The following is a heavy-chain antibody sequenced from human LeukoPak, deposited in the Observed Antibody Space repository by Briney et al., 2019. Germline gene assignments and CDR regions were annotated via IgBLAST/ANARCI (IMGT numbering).Heavy chain of an antibody. CDR1: RGTFSNYA. J-gene: IGHJ4*02. V-gene: IGHV1-69*13. CDR3: ARDLSRYSSTWSNPYFDY. D-gene: IGHD6-13*01. Sequence: GASVKVSCKASRGTFSNYAISWVRQAPGQGLEWMGGIIPIFGTANYAQKLQGRVTITADESTSTAYMELSSLRAEDTAVYLCARDLSRYSSTWSNPYFDYWGQGTLVTVSS. CDR2: IIPIFGTA.